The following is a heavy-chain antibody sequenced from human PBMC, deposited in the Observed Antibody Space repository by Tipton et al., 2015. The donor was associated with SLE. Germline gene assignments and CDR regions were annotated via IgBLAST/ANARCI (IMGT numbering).Heavy chain of an antibody. D-gene: IGHD2-2*02. V-gene: IGHV4-34*01. Sequence: TLSLTCAVYGGSFSGYYWSWIRQPPGKGLEWIGEINHSGSTNYNPSLKSRVTISVDTSKNQFSLKLSSVTAADTAVYYCARGRVIVVVPAAIGYFDYWGQGTLVTVSS. CDR1: GGSFSGYY. CDR2: INHSGST. J-gene: IGHJ4*02. CDR3: ARGRVIVVVPAAIGYFDY.